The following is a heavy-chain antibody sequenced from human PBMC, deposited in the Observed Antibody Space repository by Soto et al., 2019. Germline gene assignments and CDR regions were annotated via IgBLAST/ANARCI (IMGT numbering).Heavy chain of an antibody. CDR1: RFTFSRSA. V-gene: IGHV3-23*01. CDR2: TSGSGGST. J-gene: IGHJ4*02. D-gene: IGHD5-18*01. Sequence: GRYLRLSCAAARFTFSRSAMTSVGPAPKKEMEWLSATSGSGGSTYYAHSVKGRFTISRDNSKSTLYLQMNSLRAEDTAVYHCAKEVEGRYSYGSRRPFDYWGQGTLVTVSS. CDR3: AKEVEGRYSYGSRRPFDY.